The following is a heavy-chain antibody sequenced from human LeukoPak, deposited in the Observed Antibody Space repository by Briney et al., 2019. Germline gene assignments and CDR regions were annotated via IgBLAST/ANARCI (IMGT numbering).Heavy chain of an antibody. CDR3: ARAMVRGVIIKRIWFDP. CDR1: GGSISSSNW. Sequence: PSGTLSLTCAVSGGSISSSNWWSWVRQPPGKGLEWIGEIYHSGSTNYNPSLKSRVTISVDKSKNQFSLKLSSVTAADTAVYYCARAMVRGVIIKRIWFDPWGQGTLVTVSS. J-gene: IGHJ5*02. V-gene: IGHV4-4*02. D-gene: IGHD3-10*01. CDR2: IYHSGST.